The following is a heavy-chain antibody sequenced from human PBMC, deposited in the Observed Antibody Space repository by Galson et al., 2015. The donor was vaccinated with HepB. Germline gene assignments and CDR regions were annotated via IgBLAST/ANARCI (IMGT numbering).Heavy chain of an antibody. CDR2: ISYDGSNK. J-gene: IGHJ4*02. Sequence: SLRLSCAASGFTFSSYAMYWVRQAPGKGLEWVGVISYDGSNKYYADYVKGRFTISRDNSTNTLYLQMNSLRAEDTAVYYCARGTAGLRYFDWLLLDYWGQGTLVTVSS. CDR3: ARGTAGLRYFDWLLLDY. D-gene: IGHD3-9*01. CDR1: GFTFSSYA. V-gene: IGHV3-30*04.